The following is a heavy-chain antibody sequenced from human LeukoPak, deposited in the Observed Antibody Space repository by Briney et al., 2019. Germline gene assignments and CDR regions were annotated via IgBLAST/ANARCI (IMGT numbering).Heavy chain of an antibody. V-gene: IGHV3-30*18. CDR3: AKSIPEWATAFDY. J-gene: IGHJ4*02. Sequence: GGSLRLSCAASGFTFSSYGMHWVRQAPGKRLEWVAVISYDGSNKYYADSVKGRFTISRDNSKNTLYLQMNSLRAEDTAVYYCAKSIPEWATAFDYWGQGTLVTVSS. CDR2: ISYDGSNK. CDR1: GFTFSSYG. D-gene: IGHD5-12*01.